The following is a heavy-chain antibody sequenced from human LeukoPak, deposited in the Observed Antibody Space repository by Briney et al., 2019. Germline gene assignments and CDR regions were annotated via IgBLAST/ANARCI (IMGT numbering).Heavy chain of an antibody. J-gene: IGHJ4*02. D-gene: IGHD5-12*01. CDR2: IYYSGST. CDR1: GGSFTAYY. V-gene: IGHV4-31*03. Sequence: SSETLSLTCTVYGGSFTAYYWSWIRQHPGKGLEWIGYIYYSGSTYYNPSLKSRVTISVDTSKNQFSLKLSSVTAADTAVYYCARVLVATINYFDYWGQGTLVTVSS. CDR3: ARVLVATINYFDY.